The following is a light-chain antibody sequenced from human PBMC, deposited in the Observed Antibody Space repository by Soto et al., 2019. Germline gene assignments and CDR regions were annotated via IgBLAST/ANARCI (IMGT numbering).Light chain of an antibody. Sequence: EIVLTQSPGTLSLSPGERATLSCRASQSVSSSLAWYQQKPGQAPRLLIYGASRRATGIPDRFSGSGSETDVTLTISRLEPEDFAVYSCQQYGRSPYNFGQGTKLEIK. CDR1: QSVSSS. CDR2: GAS. V-gene: IGKV3-20*01. J-gene: IGKJ2*01. CDR3: QQYGRSPYN.